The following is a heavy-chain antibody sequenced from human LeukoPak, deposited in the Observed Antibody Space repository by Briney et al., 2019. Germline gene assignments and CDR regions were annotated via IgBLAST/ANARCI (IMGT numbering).Heavy chain of an antibody. CDR1: GFTFSGFW. J-gene: IGHJ5*02. CDR2: ISSDGSST. CDR3: ARVVSGYTDSWFDP. Sequence: GGSLRLSCAASGFTFSGFWMHWVRQAPGKGLVWVSRISSDGSSTSYADSVKGRSTISRDNAKNTLYLQMSSLRAEDTAVYYYARVVSGYTDSWFDPWGQGTLVTVSS. D-gene: IGHD3-22*01. V-gene: IGHV3-74*01.